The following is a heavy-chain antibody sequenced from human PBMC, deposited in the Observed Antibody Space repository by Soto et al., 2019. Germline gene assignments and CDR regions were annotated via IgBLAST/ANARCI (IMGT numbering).Heavy chain of an antibody. V-gene: IGHV1-69*08. CDR1: GGTFSSHT. D-gene: IGHD4-17*01. Sequence: QDQLVQSGAEVKKPGSSVKVSCKASGGTFSSHTFSWVRQAPGQGLEWMGRMIPALGTATYAQKFQGRVTITADETATTVYMELNSLRSEDAAVYYCARPDFGDYGYFDLWGRGTLVTVSS. J-gene: IGHJ2*01. CDR2: MIPALGTA. CDR3: ARPDFGDYGYFDL.